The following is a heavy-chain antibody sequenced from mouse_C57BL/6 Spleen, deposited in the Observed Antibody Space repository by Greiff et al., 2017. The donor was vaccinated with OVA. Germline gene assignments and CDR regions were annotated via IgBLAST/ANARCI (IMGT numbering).Heavy chain of an antibody. CDR3: ARKRRERGEFDY. V-gene: IGHV3-6*01. CDR2: ISYDGSN. CDR1: GYSITSGYY. Sequence: ESGPGLVKPSQSLSLTCSVTGYSITSGYYWNWIRQFPGNKLEWMGYISYDGSNNYNPSLKNRISITRDTSKNQFFLKLNSVTTEDTATYDCARKRRERGEFDYWGQGTTLTVSS. J-gene: IGHJ2*01.